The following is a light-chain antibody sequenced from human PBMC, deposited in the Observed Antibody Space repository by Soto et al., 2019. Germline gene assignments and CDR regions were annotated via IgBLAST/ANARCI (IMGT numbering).Light chain of an antibody. V-gene: IGKV3-20*01. Sequence: TVLTQSPRTLSLYPGERATLYCRASQNVTSNLLVWYQQHPGQAPRLLIYGASGRATGIPDRFSGSGSGTDFTLTIRRLEPDDFAVYYCQKYGTFWTFGQGTKVDIK. CDR3: QKYGTFWT. CDR1: QNVTSNL. J-gene: IGKJ1*01. CDR2: GAS.